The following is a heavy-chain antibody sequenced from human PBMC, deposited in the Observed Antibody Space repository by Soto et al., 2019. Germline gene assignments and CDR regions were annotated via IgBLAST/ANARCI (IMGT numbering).Heavy chain of an antibody. CDR3: ATSPGGYYFDY. D-gene: IGHD1-26*01. Sequence: SETLSLTCTVSGGSISSYYWSWIRQPPGKGLEWIGYIYYSVSTNYNPSLKSRVTISVDTSKNQFSLKLSSVTAADTAVYYCATSPGGYYFDYWGQGTLVNVSP. J-gene: IGHJ4*02. CDR2: IYYSVST. CDR1: GGSISSYY. V-gene: IGHV4-59*01.